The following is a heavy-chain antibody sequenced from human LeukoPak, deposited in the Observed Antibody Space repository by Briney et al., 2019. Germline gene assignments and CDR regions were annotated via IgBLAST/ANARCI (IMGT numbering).Heavy chain of an antibody. CDR3: ARVASAMVYYFDY. V-gene: IGHV4-34*01. Sequence: SDTMSLTCAVYGGSFCGCYWSCIRQPPGKGREWIGEINHSGSTNYNPTLKSRVTISVDTSKNQCSLKPSSVTAADTTVYYCARVASAMVYYFDYWGQGTLVTVSS. J-gene: IGHJ4*02. CDR1: GGSFCGCY. D-gene: IGHD4/OR15-4a*01. CDR2: INHSGST.